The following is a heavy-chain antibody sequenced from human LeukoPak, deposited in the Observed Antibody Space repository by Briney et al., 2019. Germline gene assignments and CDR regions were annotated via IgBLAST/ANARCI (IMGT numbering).Heavy chain of an antibody. CDR1: GGSISSYY. V-gene: IGHV4-59*01. CDR3: ARDPLYYDSSGYYSYYFDY. J-gene: IGHJ4*02. CDR2: IYYNGST. Sequence: SETLSLTCTVSGGSISSYYWSWIRQPLGKGLDWIGYIYYNGSTNYNPSLKSRVTISVDTSKNQFSLKLNSVTAADTAVYYCARDPLYYDSSGYYSYYFDYWGQGTLVTVSS. D-gene: IGHD3-22*01.